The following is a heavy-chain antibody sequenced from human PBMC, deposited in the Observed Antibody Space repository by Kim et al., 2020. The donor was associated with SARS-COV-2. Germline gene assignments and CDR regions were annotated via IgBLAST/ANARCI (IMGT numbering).Heavy chain of an antibody. J-gene: IGHJ2*01. D-gene: IGHD3-10*01. CDR1: GCTFSSYT. CDR3: ARERENKSSFTAVHWYFDL. Sequence: SVKVSCKASGCTFSSYTINWVRQAPGQGLEWMGRIIPILGIANYAQKFQGRVTITADTSTSTAYMELSSLRSEDTAVYYCARERENKSSFTAVHWYFDLWGRGTLVTVSS. CDR2: IIPILGIA. V-gene: IGHV1-69*04.